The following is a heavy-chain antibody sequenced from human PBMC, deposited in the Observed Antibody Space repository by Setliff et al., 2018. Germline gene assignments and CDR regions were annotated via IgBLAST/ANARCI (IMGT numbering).Heavy chain of an antibody. CDR1: GDSMNDNH. CDR3: ARGVSSVSWTPRY. J-gene: IGHJ4*02. Sequence: PSETLSLTCNVSGDSMNDNHWTLIRQPPGKGLEWIGYIYTSGGTNYNPSLKSRVTISVDMSKNQFSLKLSSVIAADTAVYYCARGVSSVSWTPRYWGRGILVTVSS. V-gene: IGHV4-4*08. CDR2: IYTSGGT. D-gene: IGHD6-19*01.